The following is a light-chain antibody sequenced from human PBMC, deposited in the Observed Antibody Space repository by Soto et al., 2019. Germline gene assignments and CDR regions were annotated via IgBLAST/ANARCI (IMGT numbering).Light chain of an antibody. CDR2: GVS. Sequence: LSVSLEKKATLSCRASQSVAGNLAWYQQKPRQPPRLLVYGVSTRATGVPARFSGSGSETVSRRSMRTMQICDLGLPAYQQSQNRPPPAFRRGTKVDIK. J-gene: IGKJ4*01. CDR3: QQSQNRPPPA. V-gene: IGKV3-15*01. CDR1: QSVAGN.